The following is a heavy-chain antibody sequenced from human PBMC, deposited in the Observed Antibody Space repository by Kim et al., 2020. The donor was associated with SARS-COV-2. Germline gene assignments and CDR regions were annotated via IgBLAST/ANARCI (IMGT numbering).Heavy chain of an antibody. V-gene: IGHV4-31*03. D-gene: IGHD4-17*01. CDR3: ASRATVTTTVGEYGMDV. CDR1: GGSISSGGYY. Sequence: SETLSLTCTVSGGSISSGGYYWSWIRQHPGKGLEWIGYIYYSGSTYYNPSLKSRVTISVDTSKNQFSLKLSSVTAADTAVYYCASRATVTTTVGEYGMDVWGQGTTVTVSS. J-gene: IGHJ6*02. CDR2: IYYSGST.